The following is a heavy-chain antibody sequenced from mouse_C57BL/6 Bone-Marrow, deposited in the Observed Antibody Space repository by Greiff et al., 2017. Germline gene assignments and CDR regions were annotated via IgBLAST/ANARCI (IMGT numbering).Heavy chain of an antibody. CDR1: GFSFNTYA. V-gene: IGHV10-1*01. CDR2: IRSKRNNFAT. J-gene: IGHJ3*01. Sequence: EVRLMESGGGLVQPKGSLRLSCAASGFSFNTYAMNWVRQAPGRGLEWVARIRSKRNNFATYYADSVKDRFTISRDDSECMLYLQMNSLKTEDTAMYYCVGSGAYWGQGTLVTVSA. CDR3: VGSGAY. D-gene: IGHD1-1*01.